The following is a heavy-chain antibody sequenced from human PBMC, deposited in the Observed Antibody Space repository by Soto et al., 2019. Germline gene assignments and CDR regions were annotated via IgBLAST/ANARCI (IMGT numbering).Heavy chain of an antibody. Sequence: SETLSLTCTVSGGSISSGVYYWSWIRQHPGKGLEWIGYIYYSGSTYYNPSLKSRVTISVDTSKNQFSLKLSSVTAADTAVYYCARSKEAVAGFDYWGQGTLVTVSS. CDR3: ARSKEAVAGFDY. V-gene: IGHV4-31*03. J-gene: IGHJ4*02. CDR1: GGSISSGVYY. D-gene: IGHD6-19*01. CDR2: IYYSGST.